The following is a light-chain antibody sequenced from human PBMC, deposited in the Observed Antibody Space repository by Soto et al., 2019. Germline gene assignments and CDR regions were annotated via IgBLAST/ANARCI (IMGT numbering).Light chain of an antibody. CDR3: QQRGT. CDR2: DAS. Sequence: ELVLTQSPVTLSLSPGERATLSCRASQDVSKYIGWYQQKPGQAPRLLIYDASNRATGIPARFSGSGSGTAFTLTISSLETEDFVVYYRQQRGTIGQGTKVEI. V-gene: IGKV3-11*01. J-gene: IGKJ1*01. CDR1: QDVSKY.